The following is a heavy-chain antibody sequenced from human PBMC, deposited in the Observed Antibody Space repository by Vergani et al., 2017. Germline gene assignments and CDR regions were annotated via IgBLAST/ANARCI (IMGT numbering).Heavy chain of an antibody. V-gene: IGHV5-10-1*01. CDR1: GYSFTSYW. D-gene: IGHD6-13*01. CDR3: ATSIAAAVGWFDP. J-gene: IGHJ5*02. CDR2: IGPSDSST. Sequence: EVQLVQSGAEVKKPGESLRISCKGSGYSFTSYWISWVRQMPGKGLEWMGRIGPSDSSTNYSPSFQGHVTISADKSISTAYLQWSSLKASDTAMYYCATSIAAAVGWFDPWGQGTLVTVSS.